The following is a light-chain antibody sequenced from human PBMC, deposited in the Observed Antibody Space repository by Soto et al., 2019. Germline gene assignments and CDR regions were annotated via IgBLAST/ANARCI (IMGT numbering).Light chain of an antibody. CDR2: GAS. CDR3: QQYGSLPQS. CDR1: QSVSSSY. V-gene: IGKV3-20*01. J-gene: IGKJ2*03. Sequence: EIVLTQSPGTLSLSPGERATLSCRASQSVSSSYLAWYQQKPGQAPRLLIYGASSRATGIPDRLSGSGSGTDFTLTISRLEPADFAVYYWQQYGSLPQSFGQGTKLEIK.